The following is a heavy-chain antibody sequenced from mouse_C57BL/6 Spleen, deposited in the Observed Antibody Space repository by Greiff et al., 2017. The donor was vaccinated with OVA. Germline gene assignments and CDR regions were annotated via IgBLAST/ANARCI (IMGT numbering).Heavy chain of an antibody. CDR3: ASYYGSSYLDWYFDV. CDR1: GYTFTSYW. J-gene: IGHJ1*03. Sequence: VQLQQPGAELVKPGASVKLSCKASGYTFTSYWMHWVKQRPGRGLEWIGRIDPNSGGTKYNEKFKSKATLTVDKPSSTAYMQLSSLTSEDSAVYYCASYYGSSYLDWYFDVWGTGTTVTVSS. D-gene: IGHD1-1*01. CDR2: IDPNSGGT. V-gene: IGHV1-72*01.